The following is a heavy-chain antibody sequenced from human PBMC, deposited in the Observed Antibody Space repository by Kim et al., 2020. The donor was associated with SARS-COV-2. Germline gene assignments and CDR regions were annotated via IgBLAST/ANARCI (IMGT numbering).Heavy chain of an antibody. V-gene: IGHV1-18*01. CDR3: AREFLTGPPDY. Sequence: ASVKVSCKASGYTFTSYGISWVRQAPGQGLEWMGWISAYNGNTNYAQKLQGRVTMTTDTSTSTAYMELRRLRYDDTAVYYCAREFLTGPPDYWGQGTLVTVSS. CDR1: GYTFTSYG. J-gene: IGHJ4*02. CDR2: ISAYNGNT. D-gene: IGHD3-9*01.